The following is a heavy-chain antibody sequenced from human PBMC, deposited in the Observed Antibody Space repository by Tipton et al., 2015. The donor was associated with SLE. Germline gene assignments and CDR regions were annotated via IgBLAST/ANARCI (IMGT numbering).Heavy chain of an antibody. Sequence: TLSLTCTVSGGSISSYYWSWIRQPPGKGLEWIGYIYFTGSTNYNPSLKSRLTISIDRSQNQFSLRLNSMTAADTAVYYCARHPTTVTTPWEWYFDLWGRGTLVTVSS. J-gene: IGHJ2*01. CDR1: GGSISSYY. CDR3: ARHPTTVTTPWEWYFDL. CDR2: IYFTGST. D-gene: IGHD4-17*01. V-gene: IGHV4-59*08.